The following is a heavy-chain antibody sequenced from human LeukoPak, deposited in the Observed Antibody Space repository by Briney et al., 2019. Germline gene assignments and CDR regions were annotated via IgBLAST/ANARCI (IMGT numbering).Heavy chain of an antibody. Sequence: GGSLRLSCAASGFTFSSYSMNWVRQAPGKGLEWVSSISSSSSYIYYADSVKGRFTISRDNAKNSLYLQMNSLRAEDTAVYYCARDPEDYYGSSGYYDYWGQGTLVTVSS. CDR2: ISSSSSYI. V-gene: IGHV3-21*01. J-gene: IGHJ4*02. CDR3: ARDPEDYYGSSGYYDY. CDR1: GFTFSSYS. D-gene: IGHD3-22*01.